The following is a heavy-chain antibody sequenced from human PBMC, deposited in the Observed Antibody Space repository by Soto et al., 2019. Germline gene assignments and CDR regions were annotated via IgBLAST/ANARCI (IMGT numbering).Heavy chain of an antibody. CDR2: IYYSGST. Sequence: PSETLSLTCAVSGGSISSSNWWSWIRQPPGKGLEWIGYIYYSGSTNYNPSLKSRVTISVDTSKNQFSLKLSSVTAADTAVYYCAREMATIPYYFDYWGQGTLVTVSS. CDR1: GGSISSSNW. V-gene: IGHV4-61*01. D-gene: IGHD5-12*01. J-gene: IGHJ4*02. CDR3: AREMATIPYYFDY.